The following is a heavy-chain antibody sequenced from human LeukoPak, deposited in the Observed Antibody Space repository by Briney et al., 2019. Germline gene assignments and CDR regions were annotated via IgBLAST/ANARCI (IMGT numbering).Heavy chain of an antibody. D-gene: IGHD4-17*01. V-gene: IGHV4-31*03. Sequence: SETLSLTCTVSGGSISSGGYYWSWIRQHPGKGLEWIGYIYYSRSTYYNPSLKSRVTISVDTSKNQFSLKLSSVTAADTAVYYCARDRGDYTASWFDPWGQGTLVTVSS. J-gene: IGHJ5*02. CDR2: IYYSRST. CDR1: GGSISSGGYY. CDR3: ARDRGDYTASWFDP.